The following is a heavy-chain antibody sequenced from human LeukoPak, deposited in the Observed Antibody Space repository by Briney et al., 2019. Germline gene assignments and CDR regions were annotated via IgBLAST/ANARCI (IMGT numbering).Heavy chain of an antibody. Sequence: ASVKVSCKASGYTFTGYYMHWVRQAPGQGLEWIGWINPNSGGTNYAQKFQGRVTMTRDTSISTAYMELSRLRSDDTAVYYCARLVVDSSGYYYFDYWGQGTLVTVSS. V-gene: IGHV1-2*02. CDR1: GYTFTGYY. CDR3: ARLVVDSSGYYYFDY. J-gene: IGHJ4*02. D-gene: IGHD3-22*01. CDR2: INPNSGGT.